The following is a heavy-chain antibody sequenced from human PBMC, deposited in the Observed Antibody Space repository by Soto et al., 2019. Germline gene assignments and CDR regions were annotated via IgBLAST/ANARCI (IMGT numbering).Heavy chain of an antibody. V-gene: IGHV3-21*01. CDR2: ISSSSSYI. D-gene: IGHD4-4*01. CDR1: GFTFSSYS. CDR3: ARARDDYNYGAFDY. Sequence: EVQLVESGGGLVKPGGSLRLSCAASGFTFSSYSMNWVRQAPGKGLEWVSSISSSSSYIYYADSVKGRFTISRDNAKNSLYLQMNSLRAEDTAVYYCARARDDYNYGAFDYWGQGTLVTVSS. J-gene: IGHJ4*02.